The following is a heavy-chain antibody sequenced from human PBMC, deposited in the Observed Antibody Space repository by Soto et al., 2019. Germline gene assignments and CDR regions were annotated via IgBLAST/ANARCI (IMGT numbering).Heavy chain of an antibody. CDR2: INHSGST. J-gene: IGHJ4*02. CDR1: GGSFSGYY. Sequence: SETLSLTCAVYGGSFSGYYWSWIRQPPGKGLEWIGEINHSGSTNYNPSLKSRVTISVDTSKNQFSLKLSSVTAADTAVYYCASTYYYGSGRTAPDYWGQGTLVTVSS. V-gene: IGHV4-34*01. CDR3: ASTYYYGSGRTAPDY. D-gene: IGHD3-10*01.